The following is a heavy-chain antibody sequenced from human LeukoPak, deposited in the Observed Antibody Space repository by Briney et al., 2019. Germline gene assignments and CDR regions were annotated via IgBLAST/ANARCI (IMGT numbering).Heavy chain of an antibody. J-gene: IGHJ4*02. CDR2: TNWDGSTP. Sequence: TGGSLRLSCVASGFTFDDYAMHWVRQPPGKGLEWVCLTNWDGSTPFCADSVKGRFTISRDNAKNSLYLQMNSLRAEDTAVYYCARVGYCSTTSCYWRAFDCWGQGTLVTVSS. D-gene: IGHD2-2*01. CDR1: GFTFDDYA. CDR3: ARVGYCSTTSCYWRAFDC. V-gene: IGHV3-43D*03.